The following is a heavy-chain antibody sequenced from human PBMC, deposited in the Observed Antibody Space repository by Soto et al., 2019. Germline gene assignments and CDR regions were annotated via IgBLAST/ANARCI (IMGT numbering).Heavy chain of an antibody. J-gene: IGHJ4*02. CDR3: ASRRYDSSGYYWFDY. D-gene: IGHD3-22*01. V-gene: IGHV4-59*01. Sequence: SETLSLTYSVSGGSISSYYGSWIRQPPGKGLEWIGYIYYSGSTNYNPSLKSRVTISVDTSKNQFSLKLSSVTAADTAVYYCASRRYDSSGYYWFDYWGQGTLVTVSS. CDR1: GGSISSYY. CDR2: IYYSGST.